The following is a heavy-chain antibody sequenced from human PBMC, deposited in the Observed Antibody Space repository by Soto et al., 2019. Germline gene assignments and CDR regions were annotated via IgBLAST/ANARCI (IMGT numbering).Heavy chain of an antibody. CDR2: IMPLFGTT. CDR3: ARVSGRGWYNWFDP. D-gene: IGHD6-19*01. V-gene: IGHV1-69*13. J-gene: IGHJ5*02. Sequence: SVKVSCKASGGNFSSHGISWVRQAPGQGLEFMGGIMPLFGTTNYAQKFRGRVTVTADESTRTVYMELGSLGSEDTAIYYCARVSGRGWYNWFDPWGQGTPVTVSS. CDR1: GGNFSSHG.